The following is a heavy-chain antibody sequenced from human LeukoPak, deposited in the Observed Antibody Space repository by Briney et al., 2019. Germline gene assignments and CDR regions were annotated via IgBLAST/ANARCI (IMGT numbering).Heavy chain of an antibody. Sequence: ASVKVSCKASGYTFTSYGISWVRQVPGQGLEWMGWISAYNGNTNYAQKLQGRVTMTTDTSTSTAYMELRSLGSDDTAVYYCAGAAGGAAAGTPLDYWGQGTLVTVSS. CDR2: ISAYNGNT. CDR3: AGAAGGAAAGTPLDY. V-gene: IGHV1-18*01. CDR1: GYTFTSYG. D-gene: IGHD6-13*01. J-gene: IGHJ4*02.